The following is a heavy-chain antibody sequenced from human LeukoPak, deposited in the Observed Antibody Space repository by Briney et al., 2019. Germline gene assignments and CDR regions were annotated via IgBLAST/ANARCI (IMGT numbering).Heavy chain of an antibody. V-gene: IGHV3-23*01. D-gene: IGHD3-22*01. CDR1: GFTFSSYE. CDR3: AKEGSITMIVVVHNWFDP. J-gene: IGHJ5*02. CDR2: ISGSGGST. Sequence: GGSLRLSCAASGFTFSSYEMNWVRQAPGKGLEWVSAISGSGGSTYYADSVKGRFTISRDNSKNTLYLQMNSLRAEDTAVYYCAKEGSITMIVVVHNWFDPWGQGTLVTVSS.